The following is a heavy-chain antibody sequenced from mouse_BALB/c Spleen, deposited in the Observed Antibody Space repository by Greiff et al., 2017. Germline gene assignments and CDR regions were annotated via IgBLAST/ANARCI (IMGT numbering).Heavy chain of an antibody. Sequence: VKLMESGAELVRPGVSVKISCKGSGYTFTDYAMHWVKQSHAKSLEWIGVISTYYGDASYNQKFKGKATMTVDKSSSTASMELARLTSEDSAIYYCARSGYDEALDYGGKGTSVTVSA. CDR3: ARSGYDEALDY. V-gene: IGHV1S137*01. CDR2: ISTYYGDA. D-gene: IGHD2-2*01. CDR1: GYTFTDYA. J-gene: IGHJ4*01.